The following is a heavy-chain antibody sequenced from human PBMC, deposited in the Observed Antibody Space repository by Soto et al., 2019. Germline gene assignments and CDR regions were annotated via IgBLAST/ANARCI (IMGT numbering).Heavy chain of an antibody. V-gene: IGHV1-18*01. D-gene: IGHD2-8*01. J-gene: IGHJ3*02. Sequence: QVQLVQSGAEVKKPGASVKVSCKASGYTFTSYGISWVRQAPGQGLEWMGWISAYNGNTNYAQKLQGRVTMTTDTSTSTAYMELRSLRSDDTAVYYCARDAYCTNGVCYKDAFDIWGRGTMVTVSS. CDR3: ARDAYCTNGVCYKDAFDI. CDR1: GYTFTSYG. CDR2: ISAYNGNT.